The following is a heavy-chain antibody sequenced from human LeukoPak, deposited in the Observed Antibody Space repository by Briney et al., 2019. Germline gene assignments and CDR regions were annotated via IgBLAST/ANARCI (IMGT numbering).Heavy chain of an antibody. CDR2: IYYSGST. V-gene: IGHV4-39*07. CDR3: AREDHYYGSGSPFDY. D-gene: IGHD3-10*01. CDR1: GGSISSSSYY. Sequence: SETLSLTCTVSGGSISSSSYYWGWIRQPPGKGLEWIGSIYYSGSTYYNPSLKSRVTISVDTSKNQFSLKLSSVTAADTAVYYCAREDHYYGSGSPFDYWGQGTLVTVSS. J-gene: IGHJ4*02.